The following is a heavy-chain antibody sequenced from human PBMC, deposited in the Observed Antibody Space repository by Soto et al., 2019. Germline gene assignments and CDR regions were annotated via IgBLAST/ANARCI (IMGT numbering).Heavy chain of an antibody. Sequence: GSLRLSCAASGFTFSNYAMSWVRQAPGRGLEWVSPISGSGGITYYADSVKGRFTISRDNSKNTLYLQMNSLRAEDTAVYYCAKVKEVGAITLFEYWGQGTLVTVSS. CDR1: GFTFSNYA. J-gene: IGHJ4*02. CDR2: ISGSGGIT. D-gene: IGHD1-26*01. V-gene: IGHV3-23*01. CDR3: AKVKEVGAITLFEY.